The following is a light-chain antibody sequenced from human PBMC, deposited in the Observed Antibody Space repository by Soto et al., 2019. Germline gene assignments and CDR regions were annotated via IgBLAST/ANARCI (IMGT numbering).Light chain of an antibody. J-gene: IGKJ3*01. CDR1: QGINTA. CDR2: EAS. Sequence: AIQLTQSPSSLSASVGDRVTITCRASQGINTALAWFQQKPGKAPKLLIYEASSLKNGVPSRFSGRGSGTDFTLTINSLQPEDFATYYCHQSNSYPLTFGPGTKVDVK. CDR3: HQSNSYPLT. V-gene: IGKV1-13*02.